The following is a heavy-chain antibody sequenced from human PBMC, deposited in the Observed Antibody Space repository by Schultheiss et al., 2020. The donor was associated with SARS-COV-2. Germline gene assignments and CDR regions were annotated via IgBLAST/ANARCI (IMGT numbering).Heavy chain of an antibody. V-gene: IGHV3-73*01. Sequence: GESLKISCAASGFTFSGSAMHWVRQASGKGLEWVGRIRSKANSYATAYAASVKGRFTISRDDSKNTAYLQMNSLKTEDTAVYYCASGRPVVRGVIVYFDYWGQGTLVTVSS. CDR3: ASGRPVVRGVIVYFDY. CDR1: GFTFSGSA. CDR2: IRSKANSYAT. D-gene: IGHD3-10*01. J-gene: IGHJ4*02.